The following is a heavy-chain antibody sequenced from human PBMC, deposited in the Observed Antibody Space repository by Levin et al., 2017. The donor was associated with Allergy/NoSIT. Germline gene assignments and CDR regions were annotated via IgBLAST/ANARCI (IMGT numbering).Heavy chain of an antibody. CDR3: AKGVAGSGYPHFDY. CDR2: ISWDSGSI. CDR1: GFTFDNYA. J-gene: IGHJ4*02. Sequence: PGESLKISCAASGFTFDNYAMYWVRQAPGKGLEWVSGISWDSGSIAYADSVKGRFTISRDNAKNSLYLQMNSLKPEDTALYYCAKGVAGSGYPHFDYWGQGTLVTVSS. V-gene: IGHV3-9*01. D-gene: IGHD3-22*01.